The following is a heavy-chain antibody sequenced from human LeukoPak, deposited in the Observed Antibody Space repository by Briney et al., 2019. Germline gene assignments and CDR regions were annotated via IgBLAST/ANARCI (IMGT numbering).Heavy chain of an antibody. V-gene: IGHV3-74*01. D-gene: IGHD3-10*01. CDR3: ARVARGDYYYYYMDV. CDR2: INNDGSST. CDR1: GFTFSSYW. J-gene: IGHJ6*03. Sequence: PGGSLRLSRAASGFTFSSYWMHWVRQAPGKGLVWVSRINNDGSSTSYADSVQGRFTISRDNAKNTLYLQMNSLRAEDTALYYCARVARGDYYYYYMDVWGKGTTVTVSS.